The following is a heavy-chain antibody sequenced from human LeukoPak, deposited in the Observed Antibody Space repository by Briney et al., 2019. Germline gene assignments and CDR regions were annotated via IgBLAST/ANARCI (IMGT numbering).Heavy chain of an antibody. CDR2: IYYSGST. CDR1: GGSFSGYY. CDR3: ARGDKWELLY. D-gene: IGHD1-26*01. J-gene: IGHJ4*02. Sequence: SETLSLTCAVYGGSFSGYYWSWIRQPPGKGLEWIGYIYYSGSTNYNPSLKSRVTISVDTSKNQFSLKLSSVTAADTAVYYCARGDKWELLYWGQGTLVTVSS. V-gene: IGHV4-59*01.